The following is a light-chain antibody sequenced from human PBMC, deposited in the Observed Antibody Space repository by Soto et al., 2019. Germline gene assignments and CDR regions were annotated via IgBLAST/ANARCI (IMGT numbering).Light chain of an antibody. CDR1: QSVSSY. J-gene: IGKJ5*01. V-gene: IGKV3-11*01. Sequence: EIVLTQSPATLSLSPGERATLSCRASQSVSSYLAWYQQKPGQAPRLLIYDASNRATGIPARLSGSGSGTDFTLTISSLEPEDFAVYYCKQRSNWPPITFGQGTRLEIK. CDR3: KQRSNWPPIT. CDR2: DAS.